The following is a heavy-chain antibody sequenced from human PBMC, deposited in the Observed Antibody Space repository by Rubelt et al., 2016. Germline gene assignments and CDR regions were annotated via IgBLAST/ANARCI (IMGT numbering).Heavy chain of an antibody. J-gene: IGHJ6*02. CDR1: GGSISSSSYY. D-gene: IGHD2-15*01. CDR3: ARTYCSGGSCYGMDV. Sequence: QLQLQESGPGLVKPSETLSLTCTVSGGSISSSSYYWGWFRQPPGKGLEWIGEINHSGSTNYNPSLKSRVTISVDKSKNQFSLKLSSVTAADTAVYYCARTYCSGGSCYGMDVWGQGTTVTASS. CDR2: INHSGST. V-gene: IGHV4-39*07.